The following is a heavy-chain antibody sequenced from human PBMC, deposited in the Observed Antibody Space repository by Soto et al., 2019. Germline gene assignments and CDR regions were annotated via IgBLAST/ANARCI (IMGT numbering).Heavy chain of an antibody. D-gene: IGHD2-2*01. CDR1: GGSFSGYY. Sequence: QVQLQQWGAGLLKPSETLSLTCAVYGGSFSGYYWSWIRQPPGKGLERIGEINHSGRTNYNPSLKSRVTISVDTSKNQFSLKLSSVTAADTAVYYCARGDVVVPAASHDAFDIWGQGTMVTVSS. J-gene: IGHJ3*02. V-gene: IGHV4-34*01. CDR2: INHSGRT. CDR3: ARGDVVVPAASHDAFDI.